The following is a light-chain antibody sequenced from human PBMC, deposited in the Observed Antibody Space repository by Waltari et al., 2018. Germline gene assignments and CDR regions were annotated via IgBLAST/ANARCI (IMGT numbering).Light chain of an antibody. CDR2: EDD. J-gene: IGLJ3*02. CDR3: QSYTSSAV. V-gene: IGLV6-57*04. CDR1: GGSIVNNY. Sequence: NFLLTQPHSVSESPGTTVIISCTRSGGSIVNNYVQWYQHRPGSAPSIVIYEDDQRPSGVPDRFSGSIDSSSNSAFLTISGLKTEDEADYYCQSYTSSAVFGGGTKLTV.